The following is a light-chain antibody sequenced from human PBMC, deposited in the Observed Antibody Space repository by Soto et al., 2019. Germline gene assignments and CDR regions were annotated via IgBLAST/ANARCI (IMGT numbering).Light chain of an antibody. CDR2: GAS. CDR1: QSVSSN. CDR3: QQYNNWPPIT. J-gene: IGKJ5*01. V-gene: IGKV3-15*01. Sequence: EIVMTQSPATLSVSPGEGVTLSCRGSQSVSSNLALYQQRPGQAPRRLIYGASTRATGIPARFSGSGSGTEVTLTISSLQSEDFAVYYCQQYNNWPPITFGQGTRLEIK.